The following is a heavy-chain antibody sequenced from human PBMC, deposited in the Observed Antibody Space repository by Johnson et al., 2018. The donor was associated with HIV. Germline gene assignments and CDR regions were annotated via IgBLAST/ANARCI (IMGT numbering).Heavy chain of an antibody. V-gene: IGHV3-72*01. D-gene: IGHD3-22*01. J-gene: IGHJ3*02. CDR3: ARCYYDSGGYADAFDI. CDR2: IRNKAKSYTT. CDR1: GFTFSDYY. Sequence: VQLVESRGGLVQPGGSLRLSCVASGFTFSDYYMDWVRQAPGKGLEWVGRIRNKAKSYTTEDAEYVKGRFIISRDDSKNSLYMQMNSLKTEDAAVYYCARCYYDSGGYADAFDIWGQGTMVTVSS.